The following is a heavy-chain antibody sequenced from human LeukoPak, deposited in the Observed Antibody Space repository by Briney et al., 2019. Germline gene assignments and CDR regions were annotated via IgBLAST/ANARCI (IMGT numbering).Heavy chain of an antibody. CDR2: IVVGSGNT. J-gene: IGHJ6*02. CDR1: GFTFTSSA. V-gene: IGHV1-58*01. D-gene: IGHD5-24*01. CDR3: ARRATYYYYYYGMDV. Sequence: GASVKVSCKASGFTFTSSAVQWVRQARGQRLEWIGWIVVGSGNTNYAQKFQERVTITRDMSTSTAYMELSSLRSEDTAVYYCARRATYYYYYYGMDVWGQGTTVTVSS.